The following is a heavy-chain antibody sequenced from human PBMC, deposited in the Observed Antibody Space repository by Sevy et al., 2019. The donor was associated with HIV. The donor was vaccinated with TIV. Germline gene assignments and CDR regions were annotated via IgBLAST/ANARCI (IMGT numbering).Heavy chain of an antibody. D-gene: IGHD4-4*01. V-gene: IGHV3-23*01. Sequence: GGSLRLSCAASGFTFNTYAMSWVRQAPGKGLEWVSAISGSGGSTYYADSVKGRFTISRDNSKNTLYLQMNSLRAEDTAVYYCAKTDYSSDYYYYGMDVWGQGTTVTVSS. J-gene: IGHJ6*02. CDR3: AKTDYSSDYYYYGMDV. CDR1: GFTFNTYA. CDR2: ISGSGGST.